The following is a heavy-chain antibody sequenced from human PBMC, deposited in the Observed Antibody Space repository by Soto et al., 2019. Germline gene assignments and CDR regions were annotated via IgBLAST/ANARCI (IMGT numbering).Heavy chain of an antibody. V-gene: IGHV1-8*02. J-gene: IGHJ3*02. CDR2: MNPNSGNT. CDR3: AVVYYDFWSGHQAAFDI. CDR1: GYTFPGYY. Sequence: ASVKVSCKASGYTFPGYYMHWVRQAPGQGLEWMGWMNPNSGNTGYAQKFQGRVTMTRNTSISTAYMELSSLRSEDTAVYYCAVVYYDFWSGHQAAFDIWGQGTMVNVSS. D-gene: IGHD3-3*01.